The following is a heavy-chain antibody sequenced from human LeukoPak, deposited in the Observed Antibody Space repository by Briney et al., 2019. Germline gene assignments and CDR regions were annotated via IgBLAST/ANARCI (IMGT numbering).Heavy chain of an antibody. J-gene: IGHJ6*02. V-gene: IGHV1-3*01. CDR3: ARRYSSSWYGAYYYYYGMDV. CDR1: GYTFTSYA. CDR2: INAGNGNT. D-gene: IGHD6-13*01. Sequence: PGASVKVSCKASGYTFTSYAMHWVRQAPGQRLEWMGWINAGNGNTKYSQKFQGRVTITRDTSASTAYMELSSLRSEDTAVYYCARRYSSSWYGAYYYYYGMDVWGQGTTVTVSS.